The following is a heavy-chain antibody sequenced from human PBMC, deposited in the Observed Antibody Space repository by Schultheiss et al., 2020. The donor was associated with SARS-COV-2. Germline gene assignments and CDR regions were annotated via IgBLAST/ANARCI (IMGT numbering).Heavy chain of an antibody. D-gene: IGHD1-1*01. CDR2: IRSNTYGGTT. CDR3: TTVDLERTYYYYGMDV. CDR1: GFTFSSYG. V-gene: IGHV3-15*01. Sequence: GGSLRLSCAASGFTFSSYGMHWVRQAPGKGLEWIAFIRSNTYGGTTEYAASVKGRFTISRDDSKNTLYLQMNSLKTEDTAVYYCTTVDLERTYYYYGMDVWGQGTTVTVSS. J-gene: IGHJ6*02.